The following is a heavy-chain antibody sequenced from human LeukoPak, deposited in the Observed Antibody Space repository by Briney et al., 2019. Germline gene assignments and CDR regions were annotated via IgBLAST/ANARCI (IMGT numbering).Heavy chain of an antibody. V-gene: IGHV5-51*01. Sequence: GESLKISCEGAGYSFTSYWIGWVRQMPGKGLELMGIIYPGDSDTRYSPSFQGQVTISADKSISPAYLQWSSLKASDTAMYYCAKAYSGSFDYWGQGTLVTVSS. J-gene: IGHJ4*02. CDR1: GYSFTSYW. D-gene: IGHD1-26*01. CDR2: IYPGDSDT. CDR3: AKAYSGSFDY.